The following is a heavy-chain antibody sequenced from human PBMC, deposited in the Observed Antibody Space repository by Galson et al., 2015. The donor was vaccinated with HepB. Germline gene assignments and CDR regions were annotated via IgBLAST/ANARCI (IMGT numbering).Heavy chain of an antibody. D-gene: IGHD5-24*01. J-gene: IGHJ4*02. CDR3: AKDRGGGYNYFDY. V-gene: IGHV3-30*18. Sequence: SLRLTCAASGFTFSSYGMHWVRQAPGKGLEWVAVISYDGSNKYNADSVKGRFTISRDNSKNTLYLQMNSLRAEDTAVYYCAKDRGGGYNYFDYWGQGTLVTVSS. CDR1: GFTFSSYG. CDR2: ISYDGSNK.